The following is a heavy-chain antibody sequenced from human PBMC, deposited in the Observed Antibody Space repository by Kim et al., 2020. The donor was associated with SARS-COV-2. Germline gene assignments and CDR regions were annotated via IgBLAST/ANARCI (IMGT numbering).Heavy chain of an antibody. D-gene: IGHD5-12*01. Sequence: SETLSLTCTVSGYSISSGYYWGWIRQPPGKGLEWIGSIYHSGSTYYNPSLKSRVTISVDTSKNQFSLKLSSVTAADTAVYYCSRYMSCYDLTRRTSYYY. CDR2: IYHSGST. J-gene: IGHJ6*01. CDR1: GYSISSGYY. CDR3: SRYMSCYDLTRRTSYYY. V-gene: IGHV4-38-2*02.